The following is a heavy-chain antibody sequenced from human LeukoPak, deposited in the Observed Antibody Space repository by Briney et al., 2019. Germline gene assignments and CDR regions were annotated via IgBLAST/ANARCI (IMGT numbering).Heavy chain of an antibody. Sequence: ASVKVSCKASGYTFTGYYMHWVRQAPGQGLEWMGWINPNSGGTNYAQKFQGRVTMTRDTSISTAYIELSRLRSDDTAVYYCAKDYYGSGRGSYYYMDVWGKGTTVTVSS. V-gene: IGHV1-2*02. CDR2: INPNSGGT. CDR3: AKDYYGSGRGSYYYMDV. J-gene: IGHJ6*03. CDR1: GYTFTGYY. D-gene: IGHD3-10*01.